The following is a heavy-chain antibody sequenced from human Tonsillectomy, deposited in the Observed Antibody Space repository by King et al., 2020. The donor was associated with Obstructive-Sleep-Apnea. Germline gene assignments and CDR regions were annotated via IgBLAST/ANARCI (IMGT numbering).Heavy chain of an antibody. CDR2: IYWDDDK. CDR3: SHRHYEQWLAYSDY. J-gene: IGHJ4*02. D-gene: IGHD6-19*01. CDR1: GFSLSTSGVG. V-gene: IGHV2-5*02. Sequence: TLKESGPTLVKPTQTLTLTCTFSGFSLSTSGVGVGWIRQPPGTAPEWLALIYWDDDKRYSPSLKSRLTTTTDTSKNQVVLTMTNMDPVDTATYYCSHRHYEQWLAYSDYWGQGTLVTVSS.